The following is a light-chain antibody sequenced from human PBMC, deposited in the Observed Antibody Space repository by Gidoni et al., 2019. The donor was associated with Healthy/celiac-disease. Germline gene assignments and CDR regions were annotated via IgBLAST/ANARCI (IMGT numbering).Light chain of an antibody. CDR3: QQYNSYSTWT. CDR1: QSISSW. Sequence: DIQMTQSPSTLSASVGDRVTITCRARQSISSWLAWYQQKPGKAPKLRSYKASSLESGVPSRFSVSGSGTGFTLTISSLQPDDFATYYCQQYNSYSTWTFGQGTKVEIK. V-gene: IGKV1-5*03. CDR2: KAS. J-gene: IGKJ1*01.